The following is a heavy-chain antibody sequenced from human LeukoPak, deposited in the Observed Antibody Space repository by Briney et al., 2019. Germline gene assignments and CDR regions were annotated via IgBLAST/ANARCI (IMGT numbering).Heavy chain of an antibody. V-gene: IGHV1-69*04. CDR2: IIPIFGIA. CDR1: GGTFSSYA. Sequence: SVKVSCKASGGTFSSYAISWVRQAPGQGLEWMGRIIPIFGIANYAQKFQGRVTITADKSTSTAYMELSSLRSEDTAVYYCARDLKTTFGVVIPYFDYWGQGTLVTVSS. D-gene: IGHD3-3*01. J-gene: IGHJ4*02. CDR3: ARDLKTTFGVVIPYFDY.